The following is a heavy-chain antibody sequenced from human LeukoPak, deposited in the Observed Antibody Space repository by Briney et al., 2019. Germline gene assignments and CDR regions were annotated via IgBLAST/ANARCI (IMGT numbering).Heavy chain of an antibody. J-gene: IGHJ4*02. CDR2: ISSSGSTI. V-gene: IGHV3-48*03. D-gene: IGHD6-19*01. CDR3: ARDGSGWYAFDY. Sequence: GSLRLSSAAPGFTFSSYEMNWGRQAPGKGVGPVSYISSSGSTIYYADSVKGRFTTSRDNAKNSLYLQMNSLRAEDTAVYYCARDGSGWYAFDYWGQGTLVTVSS. CDR1: GFTFSSYE.